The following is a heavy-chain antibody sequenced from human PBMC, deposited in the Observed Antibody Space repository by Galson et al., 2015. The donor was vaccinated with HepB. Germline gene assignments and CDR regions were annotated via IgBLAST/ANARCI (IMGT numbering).Heavy chain of an antibody. CDR2: IYWNDDK. CDR1: GFSLSTRGVG. J-gene: IGHJ3*02. CDR3: AHRSLNYDFWSGYYLDAFDI. D-gene: IGHD3-3*01. Sequence: PALVKPTQPLTLTCTFSGFSLSTRGVGVGWIRPPPGKALEWLALIYWNDDKRYSPSLKSRLTITKDTSKNQVVLTMTNMDPVDTATYYCAHRSLNYDFWSGYYLDAFDIWGQGTMVTVSS. V-gene: IGHV2-5*01.